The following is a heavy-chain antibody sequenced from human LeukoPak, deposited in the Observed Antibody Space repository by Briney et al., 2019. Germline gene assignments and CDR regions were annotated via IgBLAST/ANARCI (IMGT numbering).Heavy chain of an antibody. CDR3: AKAHNYNWESMGGYFDY. V-gene: IGHV3-74*01. CDR2: INGDGSST. J-gene: IGHJ4*02. CDR1: GFAFSTYW. Sequence: GGSLRLSCSASGFAFSTYWMHWVRQASGKGLVWVSRINGDGSSTSYADSVKGRFTISRDNAKNTLYLQMNSLRAEDMALYYCAKAHNYNWESMGGYFDYWGQGTLVTVSS. D-gene: IGHD1-1*01.